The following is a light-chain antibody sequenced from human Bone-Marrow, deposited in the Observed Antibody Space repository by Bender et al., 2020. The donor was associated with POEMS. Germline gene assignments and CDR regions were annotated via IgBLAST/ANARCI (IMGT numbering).Light chain of an antibody. Sequence: QSVLTQPPSVSAAPGQRVSISCSGHNSNVGANFVSWYQQHPGKAPKLLIYDVSHRPSGISDRFSGSKSGNTASLTISGLQAEDEADYYCSSSTSSDTLVFGTGTTVSVL. CDR2: DVS. CDR1: NSNVGANF. V-gene: IGLV2-14*03. CDR3: SSSTSSDTLV. J-gene: IGLJ1*01.